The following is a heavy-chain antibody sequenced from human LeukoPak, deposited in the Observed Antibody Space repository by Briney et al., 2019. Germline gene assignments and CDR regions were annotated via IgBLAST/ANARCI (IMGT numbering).Heavy chain of an antibody. Sequence: GGSLRLSCAASELTLSDNYMSWIRQAPGRGLEWVSFIYAGGSTYYADSVRGRFIMSRDNSKNTVYLQMNSLRAEDTAVYYCAKAQDQTYYYDSSGSLALDAFDIWGQGTMVTVSS. J-gene: IGHJ3*02. CDR1: ELTLSDNY. V-gene: IGHV3-53*01. CDR3: AKAQDQTYYYDSSGSLALDAFDI. D-gene: IGHD3-22*01. CDR2: IYAGGST.